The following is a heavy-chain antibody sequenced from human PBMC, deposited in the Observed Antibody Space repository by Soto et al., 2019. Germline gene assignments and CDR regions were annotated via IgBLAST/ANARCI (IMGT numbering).Heavy chain of an antibody. CDR3: ASKSDYYYDSSGYY. D-gene: IGHD3-22*01. Sequence: GGSLRLSCAASGFTFSNYAMSWVRQVPGKGLEWVSGITESGGDTYYTDSVKGRFTISRDNSKNTLYMQMNSLRAEDTATYYCASKSDYYYDSSGYYSGQGTLVTVSS. J-gene: IGHJ4*02. V-gene: IGHV3-23*01. CDR2: ITESGGDT. CDR1: GFTFSNYA.